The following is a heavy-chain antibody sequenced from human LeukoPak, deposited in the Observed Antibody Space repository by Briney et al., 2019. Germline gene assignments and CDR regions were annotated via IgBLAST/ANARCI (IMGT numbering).Heavy chain of an antibody. CDR3: ARAYYDDAFDI. D-gene: IGHD3-22*01. CDR1: GGSFSGYY. CDR2: INHSGST. Sequence: SETLSLTCAVYGGSFSGYYWSWIRQPPGKGLEWIGEINHSGSTNYNPSLKSRVTISVDTSKNQFSLKLSSVTAVDTAVYYCARAYYDDAFDIWGQGTMVTVSS. J-gene: IGHJ3*02. V-gene: IGHV4-34*01.